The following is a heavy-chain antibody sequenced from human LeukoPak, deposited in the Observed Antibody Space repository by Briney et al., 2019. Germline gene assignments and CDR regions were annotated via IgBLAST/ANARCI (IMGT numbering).Heavy chain of an antibody. V-gene: IGHV4-39*01. CDR1: GGSISSSSYY. Sequence: PSETLSLTCTVSGGSISSSSYYWGWIRQPPGKGLEWIGSIYYSGSTDYNPSLKSRVTISVDTSKNQFSLKLRFVTAADTAVYYCARLVVTPPYYYYYMDVWGKGTTVTISS. D-gene: IGHD2-2*01. J-gene: IGHJ6*03. CDR2: IYYSGST. CDR3: ARLVVTPPYYYYYMDV.